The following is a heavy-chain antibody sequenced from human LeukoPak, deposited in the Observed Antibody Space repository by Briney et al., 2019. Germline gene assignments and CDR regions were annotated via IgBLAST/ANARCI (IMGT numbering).Heavy chain of an antibody. CDR3: ASLLMGPDSAFDI. Sequence: ASVKVSRKASGYTFTGYYMHWVRQAPGQRLEWVGWIHPGSGDTNYAQNFQGRVTMTRDTSITTAHMELSRLTSDDTAVYYCASLLMGPDSAFDIWGHGTSVTVSS. D-gene: IGHD1-26*01. J-gene: IGHJ3*02. CDR1: GYTFTGYY. CDR2: IHPGSGDT. V-gene: IGHV1-2*02.